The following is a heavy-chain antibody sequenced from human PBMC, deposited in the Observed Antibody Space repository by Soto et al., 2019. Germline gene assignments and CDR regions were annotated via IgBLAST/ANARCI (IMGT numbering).Heavy chain of an antibody. J-gene: IGHJ4*02. CDR2: IYYSGST. D-gene: IGHD5-18*01. CDR1: GGSISSGGYY. Sequence: SETLSLTCTVSGGSISSGGYYWSWIRQHPGKGLEWIGYIYYSGSTYYNPSLKSRVTISVDTSKNQFSLKLSSVTAADTAVYYCARTYSYGYRFDYWGPGTLVTVSS. V-gene: IGHV4-31*03. CDR3: ARTYSYGYRFDY.